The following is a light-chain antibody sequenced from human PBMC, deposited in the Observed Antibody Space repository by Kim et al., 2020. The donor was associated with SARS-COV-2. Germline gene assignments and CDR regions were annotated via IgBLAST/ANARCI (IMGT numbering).Light chain of an antibody. CDR1: NLENKY. V-gene: IGLV3-1*01. Sequence: SYELTQPPSVSVSPGQTASITCSGDNLENKYACWYQQKPGQSPVLVIYQDSKRPSGIPERFSGSNSGNTATLTISGTQAMDEDDYYCQAWDTSTDVVFGGGTQLTVL. CDR2: QDS. J-gene: IGLJ2*01. CDR3: QAWDTSTDVV.